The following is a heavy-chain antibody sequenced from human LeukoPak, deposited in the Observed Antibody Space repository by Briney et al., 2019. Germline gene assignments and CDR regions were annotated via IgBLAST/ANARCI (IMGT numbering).Heavy chain of an antibody. CDR3: AKDFFRLQLHGF. Sequence: QPGGSLRLSCADSGFSFSSYAMSWVRQAPGKGLEWVSAISGSDGSTYYADSVKGRFNISRDNYKNTLYLQINSLRAEDTAVYYCAKDFFRLQLHGFWGQGTLVTVSS. D-gene: IGHD4-11*01. J-gene: IGHJ4*02. CDR1: GFSFSSYA. V-gene: IGHV3-23*01. CDR2: ISGSDGST.